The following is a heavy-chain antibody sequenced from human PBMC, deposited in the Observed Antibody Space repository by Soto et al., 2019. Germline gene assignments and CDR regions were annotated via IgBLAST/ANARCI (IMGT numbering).Heavy chain of an antibody. V-gene: IGHV1-69*01. CDR2: IIPLLGIT. D-gene: IGHD1-1*01. Sequence: QAQLMQSGAEVKKPGSSVKVSCKASGGTFSGYAINWVRQSPGQGLEWMGGIIPLLGITDYGQKFQGRITIAADESTGTAYMDLRGLRSEDTAVYYCERDPRSLTGTTSSEDFQHWGQGTLVSVSS. J-gene: IGHJ1*01. CDR3: ERDPRSLTGTTSSEDFQH. CDR1: GGTFSGYA.